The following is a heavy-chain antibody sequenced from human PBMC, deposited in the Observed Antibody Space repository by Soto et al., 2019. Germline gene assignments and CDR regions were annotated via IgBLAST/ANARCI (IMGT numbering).Heavy chain of an antibody. CDR3: AASPRSYGMDV. CDR1: GYTFGSYG. V-gene: IGHV1-18*01. J-gene: IGHJ6*02. Sequence: ASVKVSCKASGYTFGSYGMSWVRQAPGQGLEWMGWISVANGRTNYAQKFQGRVTITTDISTSTAYMELSSPTSDDTAVYYCAASPRSYGMDVWGQGTTVTVSS. CDR2: ISVANGRT.